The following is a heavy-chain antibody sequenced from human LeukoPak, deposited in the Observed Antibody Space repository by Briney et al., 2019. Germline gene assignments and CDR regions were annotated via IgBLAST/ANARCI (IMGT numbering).Heavy chain of an antibody. V-gene: IGHV4-59*12. CDR3: ARIDPLGFFDQ. Sequence: PSETLSLTCTVSGGSISSYYWSWIRQPAGKGLEWLGYIFYSGHSNYNPSLTSRISMSVDTSKAQFSLELTSVTAADTAVYYCARIDPLGFFDQWGPGTLVTVSS. CDR1: GGSISSYY. D-gene: IGHD6-25*01. CDR2: IFYSGHS. J-gene: IGHJ4*02.